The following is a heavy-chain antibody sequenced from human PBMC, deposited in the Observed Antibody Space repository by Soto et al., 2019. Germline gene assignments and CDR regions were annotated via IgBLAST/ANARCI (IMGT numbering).Heavy chain of an antibody. J-gene: IGHJ3*02. D-gene: IGHD3-9*01. V-gene: IGHV3-11*01. CDR1: GFTFSDYY. CDR3: SRDRGLRVYVILTAYHPVGRSDI. CDR2: ISSSGSTI. Sequence: QVQLVESGGGLVKPGGSLRLSCAASGFTFSDYYMSWIRQAPGKGLEWVSYISSSGSTIYYADSVKGRFTISRDNAKNSLYLQMNSLRAEDTAVYYCSRDRGLRVYVILTAYHPVGRSDIWGQGTMVTVSS.